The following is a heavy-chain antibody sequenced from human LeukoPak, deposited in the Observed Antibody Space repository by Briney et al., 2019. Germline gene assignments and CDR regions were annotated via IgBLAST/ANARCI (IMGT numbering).Heavy chain of an antibody. CDR3: AKISSSSCTDY. D-gene: IGHD6-19*01. CDR1: GFTFSSYA. V-gene: IGHV3-23*01. J-gene: IGHJ4*02. CDR2: ISGSGVST. Sequence: GGSLRLSCAASGFTFSSYAMSWVRQAPGKGLEWVSSISGSGVSTYYADSVKGRFTFSRDNSKNTLYLQMNRLRAEDTAVYYCAKISSSSCTDYWGQGTLVTVSS.